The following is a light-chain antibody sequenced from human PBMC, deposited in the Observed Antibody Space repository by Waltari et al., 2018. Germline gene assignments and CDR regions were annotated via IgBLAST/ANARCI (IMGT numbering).Light chain of an antibody. Sequence: CRASQSFTRTLAWCQQKPGQAPRLRIYGASNRATGIPDRFSGSGSGTDFSLTISRLEPEDFAVYYCQHYLRLPATFGQGTKVEIK. CDR1: QSFTRT. V-gene: IGKV3-20*01. CDR3: QHYLRLPAT. J-gene: IGKJ1*01. CDR2: GAS.